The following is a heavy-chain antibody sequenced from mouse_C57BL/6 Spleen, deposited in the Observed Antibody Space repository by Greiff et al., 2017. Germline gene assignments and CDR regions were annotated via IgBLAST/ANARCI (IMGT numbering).Heavy chain of an antibody. CDR1: GYTFTSYW. V-gene: IGHV1-52*01. Sequence: QVQLQQPGAELVRPGSSVQLSCKASGYTFTSYWMHLVKQRPIQGLEWIGNIDPSDSVTHYNQKFKDKATLTVDKSSSTAYMQLSSLTSEDSAVYYCARGGYYGMDYWGQGTSVTVSS. CDR2: IDPSDSVT. D-gene: IGHD1-1*02. J-gene: IGHJ4*01. CDR3: ARGGYYGMDY.